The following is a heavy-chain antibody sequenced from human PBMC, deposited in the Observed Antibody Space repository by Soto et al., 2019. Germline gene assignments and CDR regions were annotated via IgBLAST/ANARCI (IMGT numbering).Heavy chain of an antibody. CDR2: ISYDGSNK. CDR1: GFTFSSYG. D-gene: IGHD5-18*01. J-gene: IGHJ4*02. CDR3: AKGSRNVDTAMVLDY. V-gene: IGHV3-30*18. Sequence: PGGSLRLSCAASGFTFSSYGMHWVRQAPGKGLEWVTVISYDGSNKYYADSVKGRFTISRDKSKNTLYLQMNSLRAEDTAVYYCAKGSRNVDTAMVLDYWGQGTLVTVSS.